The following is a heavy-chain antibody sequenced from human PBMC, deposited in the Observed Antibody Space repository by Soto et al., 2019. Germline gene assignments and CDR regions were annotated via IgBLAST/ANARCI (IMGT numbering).Heavy chain of an antibody. CDR1: GFFFSAYW. Sequence: VGSLRLSCAASGFFFSAYWMSWVRQAPGKGLEWVASIKQDGSETYYVDSVKGRFTISRDNAQNTLYLQMNSLTAEDSALYYCSRSLDSWGQGTLVTVSS. J-gene: IGHJ4*02. V-gene: IGHV3-7*01. CDR2: IKQDGSET. CDR3: SRSLDS.